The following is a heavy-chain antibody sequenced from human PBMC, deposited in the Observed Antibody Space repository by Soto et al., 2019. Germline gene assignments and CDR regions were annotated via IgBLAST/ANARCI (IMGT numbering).Heavy chain of an antibody. D-gene: IGHD3-22*01. J-gene: IGHJ4*02. CDR2: VYSSGST. V-gene: IGHV4-39*01. CDR3: ASLGMASFYESRTYYGVIDY. Sequence: SETLSLTCTVSGGSISSSSYYWGWIRQPPGKGLEWIGSVYSSGSTYYNPSLKSRVTISVDTSKNEFSLKLTSVTAADTAVYYCASLGMASFYESRTYYGVIDYSGQATLVTVSS. CDR1: GGSISSSSYY.